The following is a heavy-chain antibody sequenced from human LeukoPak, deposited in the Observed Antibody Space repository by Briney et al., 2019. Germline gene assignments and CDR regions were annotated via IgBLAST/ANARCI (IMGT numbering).Heavy chain of an antibody. Sequence: PSETLSLTCAVYGGSFSDYYWTWIRQPPGKGLEWIGEINHSGSPNNNPSLKSRVSISFDTSKNQFSLKLTSVTAADTAVYYCARDLGGYDILGAFDIWGQGTMVTVSS. CDR3: ARDLGGYDILGAFDI. V-gene: IGHV4-34*01. CDR2: INHSGSP. J-gene: IGHJ3*02. CDR1: GGSFSDYY. D-gene: IGHD3-9*01.